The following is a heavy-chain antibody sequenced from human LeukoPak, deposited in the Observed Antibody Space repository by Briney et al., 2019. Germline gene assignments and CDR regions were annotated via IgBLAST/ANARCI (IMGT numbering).Heavy chain of an antibody. V-gene: IGHV4-39*07. CDR3: ARAPTVTTDTPEY. CDR1: GGSFSSYY. J-gene: IGHJ4*02. CDR2: IYYSGST. D-gene: IGHD4-17*01. Sequence: PSETLSLTCAVYGGSFSSYYWGWIRQPPGKGLEWIGSIYYSGSTYYNPSLKSRVTISVDTSKNQFSLKLSSVTAADTAVYYCARAPTVTTDTPEYWGRGTLLSVSS.